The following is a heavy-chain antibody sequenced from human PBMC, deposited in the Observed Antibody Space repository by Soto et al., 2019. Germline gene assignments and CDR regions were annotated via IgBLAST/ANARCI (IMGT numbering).Heavy chain of an antibody. Sequence: LETLSLTCTVSGCSISSGGYYWSWIRQHPGKGLEWIGYIYYSGSTNYNPSLKSRVTISVDTSKNQFSLKLSSVTAADTAVYYCARNSSPGITLYYYYYMDVWGKGTTVTVSS. V-gene: IGHV4-61*08. CDR1: GCSISSGGYY. CDR3: ARNSSPGITLYYYYYMDV. J-gene: IGHJ6*03. CDR2: IYYSGST. D-gene: IGHD1-20*01.